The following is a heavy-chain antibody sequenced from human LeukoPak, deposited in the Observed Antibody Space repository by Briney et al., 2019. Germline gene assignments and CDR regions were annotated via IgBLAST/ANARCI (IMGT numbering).Heavy chain of an antibody. Sequence: PGGSLRLSCAASGFTFSSYGMHWVRQAPGKGLEWVAVIFYGGSDEYYADSVKGRFTISRDNSKNTLYLQMNSLRAEDMAVYYCARESNLSWFDPWGQGTLVTVSS. CDR3: ARESNLSWFDP. D-gene: IGHD1-14*01. J-gene: IGHJ5*02. CDR1: GFTFSSYG. V-gene: IGHV3-30*03. CDR2: IFYGGSDE.